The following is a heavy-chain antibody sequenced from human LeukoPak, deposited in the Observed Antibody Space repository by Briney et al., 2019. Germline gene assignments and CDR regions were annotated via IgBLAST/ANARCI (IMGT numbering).Heavy chain of an antibody. CDR1: GYTFTSYD. CDR3: ARVSMRVRGARRFDP. V-gene: IGHV1-8*01. D-gene: IGHD3-10*01. Sequence: ASVKVSCKASGYTFTSYDVNWVRQATGQGLEWMGWMSPDSGKTGYAQKFQGRVTMTRNTSISTAYLDPSSLTSEDTAVYYCARVSMRVRGARRFDPWGQGTLVTVSS. J-gene: IGHJ5*02. CDR2: MSPDSGKT.